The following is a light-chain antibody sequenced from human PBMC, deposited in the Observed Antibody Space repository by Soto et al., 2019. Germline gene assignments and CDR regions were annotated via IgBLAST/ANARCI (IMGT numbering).Light chain of an antibody. J-gene: IGKJ1*01. CDR1: HTISSSY. CDR2: VIS. Sequence: EIVLTQPPGTLSLPPGERATLSCRASHTISSSYLAWYQQKPGQAPRLLMYVISRRATGIPDRFSGSGSGTAFTLTITRLEPEDFAVYYCQQYVTSSTRTFAQGTKVDIK. CDR3: QQYVTSSTRT. V-gene: IGKV3-20*01.